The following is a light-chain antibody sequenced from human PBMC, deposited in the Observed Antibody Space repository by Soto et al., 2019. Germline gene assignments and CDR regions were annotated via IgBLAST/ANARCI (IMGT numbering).Light chain of an antibody. V-gene: IGLV2-14*01. CDR1: SSDVGGYNY. CDR3: SSYTSSSPYV. J-gene: IGLJ1*01. CDR2: DVS. Sequence: VLTQPASVSGSPGQSITLSCTGTSSDVGGYNYVSWYQQHPGKAPKLMIYDVSNRPSGVSNRFSGSKSGNTASLTISGLQAEDEADYYCSSYTSSSPYVFGTGTKVTVL.